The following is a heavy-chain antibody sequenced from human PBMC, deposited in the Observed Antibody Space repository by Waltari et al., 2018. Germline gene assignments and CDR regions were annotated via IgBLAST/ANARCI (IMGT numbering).Heavy chain of an antibody. CDR3: ARYGVSPNHAFDI. V-gene: IGHV1-46*01. D-gene: IGHD4-17*01. J-gene: IGHJ3*02. Sequence: VQLVQSGAEVKKPGESLKISCKGSGYSFTSYWIGWVRQAPGQGLEWMGKINPSGGSTSYAQKFQGRVTMTRDTSTSTVYMELSSLRSEDTAVYYCARYGVSPNHAFDIWGQGTMVTVSS. CDR1: GYSFTSYW. CDR2: INPSGGST.